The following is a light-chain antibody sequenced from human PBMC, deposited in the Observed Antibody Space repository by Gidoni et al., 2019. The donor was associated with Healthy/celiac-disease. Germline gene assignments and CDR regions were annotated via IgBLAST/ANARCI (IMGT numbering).Light chain of an antibody. CDR3: QQYYSTPT. CDR2: WAY. V-gene: IGKV4-1*01. CDR1: QSVLYSSNNKNY. J-gene: IGKJ3*01. Sequence: VPLGERATINCKASQSVLYSSNNKNYLAWYQQKPGQPPKLLIYWAYTRESGVPDRFSGSGSGTDFTLTISSLQAEDVAVYYCQQYYSTPTFGPGTKVDIK.